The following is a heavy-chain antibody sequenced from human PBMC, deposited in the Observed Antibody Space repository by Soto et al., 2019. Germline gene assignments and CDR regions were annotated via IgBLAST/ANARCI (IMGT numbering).Heavy chain of an antibody. J-gene: IGHJ4*02. D-gene: IGHD6-13*01. Sequence: SETLSLTCAVYGGSFSGYYWSWIRQPPGKGLEWIGEINHSGSTNYNPSLKSRVTISVDTSKNQFSLKLSSVTAADTAVYYCARSNIAAAGHRHLDYWGQGTLVTVSS. CDR2: INHSGST. CDR1: GGSFSGYY. V-gene: IGHV4-34*01. CDR3: ARSNIAAAGHRHLDY.